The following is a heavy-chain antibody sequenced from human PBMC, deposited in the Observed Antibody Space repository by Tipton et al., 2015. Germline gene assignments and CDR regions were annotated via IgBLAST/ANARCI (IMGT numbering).Heavy chain of an antibody. J-gene: IGHJ4*02. V-gene: IGHV4-39*07. D-gene: IGHD4-23*01. CDR1: GGSMSGYY. CDR3: ARARGRHGGLFDS. CDR2: IYYSGRT. Sequence: TLSLTCTVSGGSMSGYYWNWIRQPPGKGLEWIGSIYYSGRTYYNPSLKSRATISVDTSKNQFSLKLSSVTAADTAVYYCARARGRHGGLFDSWGQGILVTVSS.